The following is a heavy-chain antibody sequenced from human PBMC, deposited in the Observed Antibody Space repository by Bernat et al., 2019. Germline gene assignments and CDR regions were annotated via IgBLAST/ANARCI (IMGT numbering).Heavy chain of an antibody. Sequence: EVQLVESGGGLVQPGGSLRLSCAASGFTVSSNYMSWVRQAPGKGLEWVSVIYSGGSTYYADSVKGRFTISRDNSKNTLYLQMNSLRAEDTAVYYCAREFPLSSGWYVGAFDIWGQGTMVTVSS. CDR3: AREFPLSSGWYVGAFDI. V-gene: IGHV3-66*01. CDR1: GFTVSSNY. CDR2: IYSGGST. D-gene: IGHD6-19*01. J-gene: IGHJ3*02.